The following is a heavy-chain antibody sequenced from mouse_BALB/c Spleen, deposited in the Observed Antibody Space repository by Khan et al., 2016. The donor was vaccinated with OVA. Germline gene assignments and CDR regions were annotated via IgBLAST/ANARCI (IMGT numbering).Heavy chain of an antibody. D-gene: IGHD3-3*01. CDR1: GFTFSTYT. CDR3: TRGRGTWYVDV. CDR2: ISSGGSYT. J-gene: IGHJ1*01. Sequence: EVELVESGGGLVKPGGSLKLSCAASGFTFSTYTMSWVRQTPEKRLEWVATISSGGSYTYYPDSVKGRVTISRDNATNTLYLQMSSLKSEDTAVYYCTRGRGTWYVDVWGAGTTVTVSS. V-gene: IGHV5-6-4*01.